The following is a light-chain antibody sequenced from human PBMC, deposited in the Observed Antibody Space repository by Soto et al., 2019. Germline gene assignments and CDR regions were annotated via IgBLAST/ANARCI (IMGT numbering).Light chain of an antibody. CDR3: QQRLNWPPG. CDR2: DAS. Sequence: EIFLTQSPDTLSLSPGERASLTCRASQSVTNYIAWYHQRPGQPPRLLIYDASNRATGVPARFSGTRSETDFTLTISDVEPADSGSYYCQQRLNWPPGFGQGTKVEIK. CDR1: QSVTNY. V-gene: IGKV3-11*01. J-gene: IGKJ1*01.